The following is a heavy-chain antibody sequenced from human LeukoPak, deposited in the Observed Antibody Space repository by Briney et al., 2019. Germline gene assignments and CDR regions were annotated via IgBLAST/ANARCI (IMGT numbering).Heavy chain of an antibody. CDR2: IYSGGST. CDR1: GFTVSSNY. CDR3: AKDMRMASFEH. V-gene: IGHV3-53*01. Sequence: GGSLRLSCAASGFTVSSNYMSWVRQAPGKGLEWVSVIYSGGSTYYADSVKGRFSISRDNSKNTLYLQINSLRVEDTAVYYCAKDMRMASFEHWGRGTQVTVSS. D-gene: IGHD5-24*01. J-gene: IGHJ4*02.